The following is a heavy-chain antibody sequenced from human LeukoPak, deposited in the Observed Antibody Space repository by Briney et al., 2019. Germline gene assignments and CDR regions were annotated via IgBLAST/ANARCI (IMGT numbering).Heavy chain of an antibody. Sequence: SETLSLTCSVSGGSISSGGYYWSWIRQHPGKGLEWIGYIYYSGSTYYNPSLKSRVTISVDTSKNQFSLKLSSVTAADTAVHYCARGELELGYWGQGTLVTVSS. J-gene: IGHJ4*02. CDR1: GGSISSGGYY. CDR2: IYYSGST. CDR3: ARGELELGY. D-gene: IGHD1-7*01. V-gene: IGHV4-31*03.